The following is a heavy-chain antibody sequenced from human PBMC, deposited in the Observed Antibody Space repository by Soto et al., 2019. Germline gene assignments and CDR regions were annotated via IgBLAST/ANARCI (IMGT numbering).Heavy chain of an antibody. J-gene: IGHJ4*02. V-gene: IGHV2-5*02. Sequence: QITLKESGPTLVKPTQTLTLTCTFSGFSLSTSGVGVVWLRQPPGKALEWLALVYWDDDKGYSPSLKSRLTITQDTSKNQVVLTMNNMDHVDTATYYCAHSSSRWPLGYWGQGALVTVSS. CDR3: AHSSSRWPLGY. D-gene: IGHD4-17*01. CDR1: GFSLSTSGVG. CDR2: VYWDDDK.